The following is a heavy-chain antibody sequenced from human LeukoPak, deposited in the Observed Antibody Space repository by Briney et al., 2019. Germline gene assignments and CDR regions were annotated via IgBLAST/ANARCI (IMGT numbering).Heavy chain of an antibody. D-gene: IGHD3-16*01. J-gene: IGHJ4*02. CDR1: GFTFSSYS. CDR2: ISTSGSYI. Sequence: GGSLRLSCVASGFTFSSYSMNWVRQAPGKGLEGVSYISTSGSYIYYADSVKGRFTISRDNAKNSLYLQMSSLRVEDTAVYYCARDRDYAFDYWGQGTLVTVSS. V-gene: IGHV3-21*01. CDR3: ARDRDYAFDY.